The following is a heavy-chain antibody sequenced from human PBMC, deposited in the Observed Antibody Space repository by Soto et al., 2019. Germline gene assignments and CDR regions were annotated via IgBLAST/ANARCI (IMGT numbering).Heavy chain of an antibody. D-gene: IGHD2-2*01. CDR2: ISGSGGST. J-gene: IGHJ4*02. CDR3: AKPNLFCSSTSCYDY. Sequence: GGSLSLSCAASGFTFSSYAMSWVRQVAGKGLEWVSVISGSGGSTYYADSVKGRFTISRDNSKDTLYLQMTSLSAEDTAVYYCAKPNLFCSSTSCYDYWGQGTLVIVSS. CDR1: GFTFSSYA. V-gene: IGHV3-23*01.